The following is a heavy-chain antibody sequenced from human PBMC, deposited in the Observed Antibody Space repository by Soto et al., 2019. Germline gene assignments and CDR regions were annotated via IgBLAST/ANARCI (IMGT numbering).Heavy chain of an antibody. CDR1: GFTFSSYA. CDR3: AKSSGYYWSWYFDL. CDR2: ISGSGGST. V-gene: IGHV3-23*01. Sequence: GGSLRLSCAASGFTFSSYAMSWVRHAPGKGLEWVSAISGSGGSTYYADSVKGRFTISRDNSKNTLYLQMNSLRAEDTAVYYCAKSSGYYWSWYFDLWGRGTLVTVSS. D-gene: IGHD3-22*01. J-gene: IGHJ2*01.